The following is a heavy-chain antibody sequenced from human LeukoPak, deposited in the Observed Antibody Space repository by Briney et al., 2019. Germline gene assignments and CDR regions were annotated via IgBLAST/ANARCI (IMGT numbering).Heavy chain of an antibody. V-gene: IGHV3-30*02. CDR1: GFTFSSYG. J-gene: IGHJ4*02. CDR2: IRYDGSNK. Sequence: GGSLRLSCAASGFTFSSYGMHWVRQAPGKGLEWVAFIRYDGSNKYYADSVKGRFAISRDNSKNTLYLQMNSLRAEDTAVYYCAKEVVPAASPDYWGQGTLVTVSS. CDR3: AKEVVPAASPDY. D-gene: IGHD2-2*01.